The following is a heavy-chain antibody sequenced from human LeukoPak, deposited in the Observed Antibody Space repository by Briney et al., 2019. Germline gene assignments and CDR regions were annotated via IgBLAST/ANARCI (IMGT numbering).Heavy chain of an antibody. V-gene: IGHV1-24*01. CDR1: EYTRTELS. CDR2: FDPEDGET. D-gene: IGHD1-20*01. J-gene: IGHJ5*02. CDR3: ATYNWNDVPWFDP. Sequence: GASVKVSCKVSEYTRTELSMHWVRQAPGKGLEWMGGFDPEDGETIYAQKFQGRVTMTEDTSTDTAYMELSSLRSEDTAVYYCATYNWNDVPWFDPWGQGTLVTVSS.